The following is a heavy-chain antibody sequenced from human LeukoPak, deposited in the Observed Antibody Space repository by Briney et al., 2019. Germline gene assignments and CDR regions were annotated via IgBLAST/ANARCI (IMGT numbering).Heavy chain of an antibody. CDR2: ISHSGAT. D-gene: IGHD1-1*01. CDR3: ARGGTGNCDP. CDR1: GDSLSTNYW. Sequence: SETLSLTCAVSGDSLSTNYWWTWIRQPPGKRLEWIGEISHSGATNYNPSLKSRVTISVDKSQNHFSLNLSSVTAADTAMYSCARGGTGNCDPWGQGTLVTVS. J-gene: IGHJ5*02. V-gene: IGHV4-4*02.